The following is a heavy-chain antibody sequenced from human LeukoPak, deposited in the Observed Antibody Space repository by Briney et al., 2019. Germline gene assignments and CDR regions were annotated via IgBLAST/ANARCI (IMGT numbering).Heavy chain of an antibody. D-gene: IGHD3-16*02. Sequence: TGGSLRLSCAASGFTFSSYWMSWVRQAPGKGLEWVANIKQDGSEKYYVDSVKGRFTISRDNAKNSLYLQMNSLRAEDTAVYYCARAYYDYVWGSYRPLAYWGRGTLVTVSS. J-gene: IGHJ4*02. CDR3: ARAYYDYVWGSYRPLAY. CDR1: GFTFSSYW. CDR2: IKQDGSEK. V-gene: IGHV3-7*01.